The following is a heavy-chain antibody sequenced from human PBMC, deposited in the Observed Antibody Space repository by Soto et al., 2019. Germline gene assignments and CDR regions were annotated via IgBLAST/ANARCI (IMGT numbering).Heavy chain of an antibody. CDR3: ARDHTAVAGRGWFDP. Sequence: ASVKVSCKASGGTFSSYAISWVRQAPGQGLEWMGGIIPIFGTANYAQKFQGRVTITADESTSTAYMGLSSLRSEDTAVYYCARDHTAVAGRGWFDPWGQGTLVTVS. D-gene: IGHD6-19*01. V-gene: IGHV1-69*13. J-gene: IGHJ5*02. CDR1: GGTFSSYA. CDR2: IIPIFGTA.